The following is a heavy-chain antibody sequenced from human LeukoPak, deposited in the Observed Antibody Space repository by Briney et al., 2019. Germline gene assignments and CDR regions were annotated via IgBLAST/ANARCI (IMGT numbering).Heavy chain of an antibody. CDR2: ISSSSSYI. CDR3: ARGGTLYSSSWFDY. CDR1: GFTFSSYS. V-gene: IGHV3-21*01. J-gene: IGHJ4*02. D-gene: IGHD6-13*01. Sequence: PGGSLRLSCAASGFTFSSYSMNWVRQAPGKGLEWVSSISSSSSYIYYADSVKGRFTISRDNAKNSLYLQMNSPRAEDTAVYYCARGGTLYSSSWFDYWGQGTLVTVSS.